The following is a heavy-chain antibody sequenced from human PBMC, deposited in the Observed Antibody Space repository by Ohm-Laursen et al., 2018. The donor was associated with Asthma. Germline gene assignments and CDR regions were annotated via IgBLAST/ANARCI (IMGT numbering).Heavy chain of an antibody. CDR2: ISAYNGNT. J-gene: IGHJ6*02. V-gene: IGHV1-18*01. CDR3: ARVSTYYDILTGYYKYRYYYGMDV. Sequence: SSVKVSCKASGYTFTSYGISWVRQAPGQGLEWMGWISAYNGNTNYAQKLQGRVTMTTDTSTSTAYMELRSLRSDDTAVYYCARVSTYYDILTGYYKYRYYYGMDVWGRGTTVTVSS. D-gene: IGHD3-9*01. CDR1: GYTFTSYG.